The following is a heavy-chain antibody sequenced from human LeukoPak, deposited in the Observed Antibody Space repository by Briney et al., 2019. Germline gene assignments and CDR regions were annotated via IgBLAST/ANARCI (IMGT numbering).Heavy chain of an antibody. J-gene: IGHJ4*02. CDR1: GFTFSSYA. CDR3: ASYITMVRGGDSDY. V-gene: IGHV3-30*04. D-gene: IGHD3-10*01. Sequence: PGGSLRLSCAASGFTFSSYAMHWVRQAPGKGLEWVAVISYDGSNKYYADSVKGRFTISRDNSKNTLYLQMNSLRAEDTAVYYCASYITMVRGGDSDYWGQGTLVTVSS. CDR2: ISYDGSNK.